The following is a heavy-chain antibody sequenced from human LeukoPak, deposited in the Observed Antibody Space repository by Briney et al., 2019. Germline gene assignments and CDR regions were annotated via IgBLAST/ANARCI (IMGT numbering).Heavy chain of an antibody. V-gene: IGHV4-39*02. CDR2: IHYSGST. CDR1: GASIGSTTYY. CDR3: ASDTSAVVRFDY. Sequence: SETLSLTCTASGASIGSTTYYWGWIRQPPGKGLEWIGGIHYSGSTYYNPSLKSRVSISVDTSKNHFSLRLSSVTAADTAVYYCASDTSAVVRFDYWGQGTLVIVSS. J-gene: IGHJ4*02. D-gene: IGHD4-23*01.